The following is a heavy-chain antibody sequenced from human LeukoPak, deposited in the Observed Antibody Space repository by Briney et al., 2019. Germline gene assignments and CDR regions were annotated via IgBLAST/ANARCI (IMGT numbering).Heavy chain of an antibody. Sequence: QPGGSLRPSCAASGFTFSSYAMHWVRQAPGKGLEWVAVISYDGSNKYYADSVKGRFTISRDNSKNTLYLQMNSLRAEDTAVYYCARDGYCTNGVCHARPYHDAFDIWGQGTMVTVSS. D-gene: IGHD2-8*01. CDR1: GFTFSSYA. CDR2: ISYDGSNK. CDR3: ARDGYCTNGVCHARPYHDAFDI. J-gene: IGHJ3*02. V-gene: IGHV3-30*04.